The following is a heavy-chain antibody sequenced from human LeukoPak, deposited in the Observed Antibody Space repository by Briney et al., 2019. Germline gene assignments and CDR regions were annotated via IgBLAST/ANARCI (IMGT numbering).Heavy chain of an antibody. CDR3: ARGNRVVPAAISYYYYMDV. CDR1: GGSISSYY. V-gene: IGHV4-59*01. J-gene: IGHJ6*03. D-gene: IGHD2-2*01. Sequence: SETLSLTCTVSGGSISSYYWSWIRQPPGKGPEWIGYIYYSGSTNYNPSLKSRVTISVDTSKNQFSLKLSSVTAADTAVYYCARGNRVVPAAISYYYYMDVWGKGTTVTVSS. CDR2: IYYSGST.